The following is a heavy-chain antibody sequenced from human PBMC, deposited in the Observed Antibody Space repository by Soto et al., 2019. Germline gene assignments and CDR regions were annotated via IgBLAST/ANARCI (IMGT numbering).Heavy chain of an antibody. V-gene: IGHV3-66*01. D-gene: IGHD6-13*01. CDR3: AKFRKQQLVHHFDY. Sequence: GGSLRLSCAASGFTVSSNYMSWVRQAPGKGLEWVSVIYSGGSTYYADSVKGRFTISRDNSKNTLYLQMNSLRAEDTAVYYCAKFRKQQLVHHFDYWGQGTLVTVSS. J-gene: IGHJ4*02. CDR1: GFTVSSNY. CDR2: IYSGGST.